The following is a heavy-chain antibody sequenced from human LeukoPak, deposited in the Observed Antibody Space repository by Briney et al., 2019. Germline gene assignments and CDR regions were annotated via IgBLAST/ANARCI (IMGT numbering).Heavy chain of an antibody. V-gene: IGHV1-69*05. Sequence: ASVKVSCKASGGTFSSYSIGWVRQAPGQGLEWMGAIIPTFRTSNSAQSFRGRLTVTTDESTSTTCMELSSLRSEDTAVYYCASQPGEVDGFDIWGHGTLVTVSS. D-gene: IGHD3-10*01. CDR3: ASQPGEVDGFDI. J-gene: IGHJ3*02. CDR2: IIPTFRTS. CDR1: GGTFSSYS.